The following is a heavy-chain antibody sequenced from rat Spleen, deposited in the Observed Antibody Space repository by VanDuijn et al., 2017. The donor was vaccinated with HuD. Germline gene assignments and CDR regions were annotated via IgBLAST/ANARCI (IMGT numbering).Heavy chain of an antibody. CDR3: ATQGTMAARSGYYFDY. CDR2: IIYDGTRT. CDR1: GFTFINFP. J-gene: IGHJ2*01. D-gene: IGHD1-2*01. V-gene: IGHV5S10*01. Sequence: EVQLVESDGGLVQPGRSLKLSCTASGFTFINFPMAWVRQAPKKGLEWVTTIIYDGTRTHYRDSVKGRFTISRDNAKSTLYLQMDSLRSEDTATYYCATQGTMAARSGYYFDYWGQGVMVTVSS.